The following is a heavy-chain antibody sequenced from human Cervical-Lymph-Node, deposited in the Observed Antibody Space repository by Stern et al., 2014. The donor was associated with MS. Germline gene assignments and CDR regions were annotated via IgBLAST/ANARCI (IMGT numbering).Heavy chain of an antibody. V-gene: IGHV4-39*01. J-gene: IGHJ6*02. Sequence: QVQLQESGPGLVKPSGTLSLTCTISGGSMKSRSYYWVWIRQPPGQGLEWIGSVYYDGSTYYNPSLTSRVTISEDTSKNQVSLQLCSATAADTAVYYCARSQDIVVVSAATVEGYYYFGMDVWGQGTTVTVSS. CDR1: GGSMKSRSYY. CDR2: VYYDGST. D-gene: IGHD2-2*01. CDR3: ARSQDIVVVSAATVEGYYYFGMDV.